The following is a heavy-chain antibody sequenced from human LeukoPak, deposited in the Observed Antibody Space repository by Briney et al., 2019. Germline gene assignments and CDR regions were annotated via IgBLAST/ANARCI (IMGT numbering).Heavy chain of an antibody. V-gene: IGHV1-18*04. Sequence: ASVKVSCETSGYTFTPYDMHWVRQAPGQGLEWMGWISAYNGNTNYAQKLQGRVTMTTDTSTSTAYMELRSLRSDDTAVYYCARQRVRSADLLLWFGELFNHDDYGGQGTLVTVSS. CDR2: ISAYNGNT. D-gene: IGHD3-10*01. CDR3: ARQRVRSADLLLWFGELFNHDDY. CDR1: GYTFTPYD. J-gene: IGHJ4*02.